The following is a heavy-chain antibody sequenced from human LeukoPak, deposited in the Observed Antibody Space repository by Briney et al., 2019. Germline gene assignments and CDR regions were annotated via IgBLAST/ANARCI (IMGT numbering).Heavy chain of an antibody. J-gene: IGHJ4*02. CDR1: GGSISSYY. D-gene: IGHD5-18*01. Sequence: PSETLSLTCTVSGGSISSYYWSWIRQPPGKGLEWIGYIYYSGSTNYNPSLKSRVTISVDTSKNQFSLKLSSVTAADTAVYYCAASGYSYGLQKYWGQGTLVTVSS. V-gene: IGHV4-59*08. CDR3: AASGYSYGLQKY. CDR2: IYYSGST.